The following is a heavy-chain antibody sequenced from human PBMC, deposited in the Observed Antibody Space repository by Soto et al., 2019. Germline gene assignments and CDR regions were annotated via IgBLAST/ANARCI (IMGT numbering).Heavy chain of an antibody. V-gene: IGHV3-30*18. CDR2: ISYDGSNK. CDR3: AKDYEYLWGRSFDY. CDR1: GFTFSSYG. Sequence: QVQLVESGGGVVQPGRSLRLSCAASGFTFSSYGMHWVRQAPGKGLEWVAVISYDGSNKYYADSVKGRFTISRDNSKNTLELEMNSLRAEDTAGYYCAKDYEYLWGRSFDYWGQGTLVTVSS. J-gene: IGHJ4*02. D-gene: IGHD3-16*01.